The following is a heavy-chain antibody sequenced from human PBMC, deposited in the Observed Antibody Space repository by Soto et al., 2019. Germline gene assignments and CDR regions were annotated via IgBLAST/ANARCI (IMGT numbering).Heavy chain of an antibody. V-gene: IGHV3-30-3*01. J-gene: IGHJ5*02. CDR1: GFTFSNYA. Sequence: GGSLRPSCAASGFTFSNYAMYWVRQAPGKGLEWVAVISYDGSNKYNADSVKGRFTISRDNSKNTLYLQMNSLRAEDTAVYYCARGPPFDPWGQGTLVTVSS. CDR3: ARGPPFDP. CDR2: ISYDGSNK.